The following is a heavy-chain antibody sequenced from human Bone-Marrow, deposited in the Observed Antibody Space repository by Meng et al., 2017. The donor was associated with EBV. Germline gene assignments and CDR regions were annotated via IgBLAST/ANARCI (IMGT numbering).Heavy chain of an antibody. CDR3: ARDPYIYGDYGRGDY. CDR2: INSDGSST. D-gene: IGHD4-17*01. J-gene: IGHJ4*02. Sequence: EVQLVESGGGLVQPGGSLRLSCAASGFTFSSYWMHWVRQAPGKGLVWVSRINSDGSSTSYADSVQGRFTISRDNAKNTLYLQMNSLRAEDTAVYYCARDPYIYGDYGRGDYWGQGPLVTVYS. CDR1: GFTFSSYW. V-gene: IGHV3-74*01.